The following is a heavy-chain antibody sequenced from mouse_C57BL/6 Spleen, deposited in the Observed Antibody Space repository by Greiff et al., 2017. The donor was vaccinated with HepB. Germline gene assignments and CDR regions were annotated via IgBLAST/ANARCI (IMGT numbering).Heavy chain of an antibody. CDR1: GYSFTDYN. D-gene: IGHD2-4*01. V-gene: IGHV1-39*01. J-gene: IGHJ4*01. CDR3: ARGDDYGDYYAMDY. CDR2: INPNYGTT. Sequence: EVQLQQSGPELAKPGASVKISCKASGYSFTDYNMNWVKQSNGKSLEWIGVINPNYGTTSYNQKFKGKATLTVDQSSSTAYMQLNSLTSEDSAVYYCARGDDYGDYYAMDYWGQGTSVTVSS.